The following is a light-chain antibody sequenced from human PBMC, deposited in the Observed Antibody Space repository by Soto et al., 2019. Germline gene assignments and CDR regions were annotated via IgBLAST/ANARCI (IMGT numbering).Light chain of an antibody. CDR3: CSYTTSNTRQIV. V-gene: IGLV2-14*03. CDR2: DVS. Sequence: SVLTQPASVSVSPGQSTTISCTGTSSDVGGYNYVSWYQHHPGKAPKLMIYDVSNRPSGVSNRFSGSKSGNTASLTISGLQPEDEADYYCCSYTTSNTRQIVFGTGTKVTVL. CDR1: SSDVGGYNY. J-gene: IGLJ1*01.